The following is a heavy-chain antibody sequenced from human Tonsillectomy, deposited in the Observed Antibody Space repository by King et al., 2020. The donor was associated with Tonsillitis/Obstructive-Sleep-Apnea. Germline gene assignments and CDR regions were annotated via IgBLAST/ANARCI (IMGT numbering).Heavy chain of an antibody. D-gene: IGHD3-16*02. Sequence: VQLVESGGGVVQPGRSLRLSCAASGFTFSSYGMRWVRQAPGKGLEWVAVIWYDGINKYYADSVKGRFTISRDNSKNTLYLQMNSLRAEDTAVYYCARSYYDYIWGSYRYLPLDYWGQGTLVTVSS. CDR3: ARSYYDYIWGSYRYLPLDY. CDR2: IWYDGINK. V-gene: IGHV3-33*01. CDR1: GFTFSSYG. J-gene: IGHJ4*02.